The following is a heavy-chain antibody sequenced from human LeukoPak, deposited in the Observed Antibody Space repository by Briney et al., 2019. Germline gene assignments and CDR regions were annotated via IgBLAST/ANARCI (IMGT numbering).Heavy chain of an antibody. Sequence: SDTLSLTCAVSGYSISSSNWWGWVRQPPGEGLEWIAYIYYSGSTYYNPSLKSRVTMSADTSKNQFSLKLSSVTAVDTAVYYCARSLRGYYFDYWGQGILVTVSS. CDR2: IYYSGST. CDR1: GYSISSSNW. CDR3: ARSLRGYYFDY. V-gene: IGHV4-28*01. J-gene: IGHJ4*02. D-gene: IGHD3-16*01.